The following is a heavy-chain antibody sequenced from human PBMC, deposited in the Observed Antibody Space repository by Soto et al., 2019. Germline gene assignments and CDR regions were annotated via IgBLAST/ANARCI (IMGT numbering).Heavy chain of an antibody. Sequence: QLQLQESGSGLVKPSQTLSLTCAVSGGSISSGGYSWNWIRQPPGKGLEWIGYIYHSGSTYYNPSLRGRVTISVDKSKNQFSLKLTSVTAADTAVYYCARDQLEGNWFDPWGQGTLVTVSS. CDR2: IYHSGST. CDR1: GGSISSGGYS. V-gene: IGHV4-30-2*01. D-gene: IGHD1-1*01. J-gene: IGHJ5*02. CDR3: ARDQLEGNWFDP.